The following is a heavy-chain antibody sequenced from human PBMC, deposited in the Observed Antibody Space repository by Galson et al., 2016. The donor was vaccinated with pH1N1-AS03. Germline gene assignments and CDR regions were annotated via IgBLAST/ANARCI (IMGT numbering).Heavy chain of an antibody. Sequence: SLRLSCAASGFRLTSIAMSWVRQAPGKGLEWVSGVVTNGDTYFADFVKGRFSISRDDSKNTMYLQMDSLGGEDTAIYYCAKDRVYNDAQWVFDCWGQGNPVTVSS. CDR1: GFRLTSIA. CDR2: VVTNGDT. V-gene: IGHV3-23*01. J-gene: IGHJ4*02. D-gene: IGHD5-24*01. CDR3: AKDRVYNDAQWVFDC.